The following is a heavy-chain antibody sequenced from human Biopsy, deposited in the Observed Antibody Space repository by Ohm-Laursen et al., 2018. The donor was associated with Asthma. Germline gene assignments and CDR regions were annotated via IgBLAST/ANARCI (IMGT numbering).Heavy chain of an antibody. CDR3: ARGDSSNWSHYYFDY. CDR2: IYSGGTS. CDR1: GFAVSRDY. Sequence: SLRLSCSQSGFAVSRDYMFWVRQAPGQGMEWVSVIYSGGTSHTADSVRGRFTISRDYSKNTLYLQMHSLRAEDTAVYYCARGDSSNWSHYYFDYWGQGTLVTVSS. D-gene: IGHD3-22*01. V-gene: IGHV3-53*01. J-gene: IGHJ4*02.